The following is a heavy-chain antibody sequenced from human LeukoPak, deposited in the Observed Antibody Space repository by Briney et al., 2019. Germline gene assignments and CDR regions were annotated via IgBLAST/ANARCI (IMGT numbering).Heavy chain of an antibody. CDR2: ISGSGGST. Sequence: GGSLRLSCAASGFTFSSYAMSWVRQAPGKGLEWVSAISGSGGSTYCADSVKGRFTISRDNSKNTLYLQMNSLRAEDTAVYYCAKGVGGVVPAANFDYWGQGTLVTVSS. CDR3: AKGVGGVVPAANFDY. V-gene: IGHV3-23*01. CDR1: GFTFSSYA. D-gene: IGHD2-2*01. J-gene: IGHJ4*02.